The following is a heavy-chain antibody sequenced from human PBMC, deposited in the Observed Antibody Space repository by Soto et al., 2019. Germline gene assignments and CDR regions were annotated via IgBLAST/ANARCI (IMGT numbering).Heavy chain of an antibody. J-gene: IGHJ4*02. CDR1: GFKFSSYA. CDR3: AKVDAPTIRIGFDY. Sequence: VGSLRLSCAASGFKFSSYAMSWVRQAPGKGLEWVSTISGSGAGTYYADSVKGRCTISRDNSKDTLYFQMNSLRAEDTAVYYCAKVDAPTIRIGFDYWGQGTLVTVSS. V-gene: IGHV3-23*01. CDR2: ISGSGAGT. D-gene: IGHD5-12*01.